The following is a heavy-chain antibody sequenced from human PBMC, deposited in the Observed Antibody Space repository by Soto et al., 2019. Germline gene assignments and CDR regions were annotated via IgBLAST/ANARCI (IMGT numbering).Heavy chain of an antibody. CDR2: IIPIFSSA. Sequence: QVQLVQSGAEVKKPGSSVKVSCKASGGSFNSYAISWVRQAPGQGLEWLGGIIPIFSSANYAQKFQGRLTITADESTSTAYMDLSSLTTDDTAVYYCAKTTGASYSLHGMDVWGQGTTVTVSS. CDR1: GGSFNSYA. D-gene: IGHD1-1*01. CDR3: AKTTGASYSLHGMDV. J-gene: IGHJ6*02. V-gene: IGHV1-69*01.